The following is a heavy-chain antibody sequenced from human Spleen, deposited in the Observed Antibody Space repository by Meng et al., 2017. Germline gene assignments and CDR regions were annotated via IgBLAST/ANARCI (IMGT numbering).Heavy chain of an antibody. V-gene: IGHV2-5*02. J-gene: IGHJ5*02. CDR3: AHCMYDSAYSHNYFDP. CDR2: IYWDDDK. D-gene: IGHD3-22*01. Sequence: QITLEVSGPTVVKPTQTLTLTCTFSGFSLTTRGAGVGWIRQPPGKALEWLALIYWDDDKRYSPSLKSRLTVTKDTSKNQVVLTMTNVDPVDTATYYCAHCMYDSAYSHNYFDPWGQGTLVTVSS. CDR1: GFSLTTRGAG.